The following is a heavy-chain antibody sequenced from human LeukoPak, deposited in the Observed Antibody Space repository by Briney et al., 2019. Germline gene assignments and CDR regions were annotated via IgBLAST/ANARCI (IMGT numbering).Heavy chain of an antibody. Sequence: GGSLRLSCAASGFTFSSYAMSWVRQAPGKGLEWVSVISGSGGSTYYADSVKGRFTISRDNSKNTLFLQMISLRAEDTAVYYCARISGWYAFDIWGQGTMVTVSS. CDR1: GFTFSSYA. V-gene: IGHV3-23*01. J-gene: IGHJ3*02. CDR2: ISGSGGST. CDR3: ARISGWYAFDI. D-gene: IGHD6-19*01.